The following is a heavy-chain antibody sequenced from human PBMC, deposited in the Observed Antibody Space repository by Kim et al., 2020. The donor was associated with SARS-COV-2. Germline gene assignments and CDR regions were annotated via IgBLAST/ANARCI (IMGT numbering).Heavy chain of an antibody. V-gene: IGHV3-30*18. D-gene: IGHD5-18*01. CDR1: GFTFSSYG. CDR3: AKDLPVFAMDYYYAMDI. Sequence: GGSLRLSCAASGFTFSSYGMHWVRQAPGKGLEWVAVISYDGSNKYYADSVKGRFTISRDNSKNTLYLQMNSLRAEDTAVYYCAKDLPVFAMDYYYAMDI. J-gene: IGHJ6*01. CDR2: ISYDGSNK.